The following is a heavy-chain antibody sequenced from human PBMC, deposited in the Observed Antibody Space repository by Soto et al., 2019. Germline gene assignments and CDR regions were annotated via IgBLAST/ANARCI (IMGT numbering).Heavy chain of an antibody. J-gene: IGHJ6*02. CDR3: ARDREAGYNFYYRMDV. CDR1: GADINTYS. V-gene: IGHV4-4*07. D-gene: IGHD6-19*01. CDR2: IYTSASI. Sequence: PSETLSLTCSVSGADINTYSWTWIRQPAGKGLEWIGRIYTSASINYNPSLRGRFTLSVDTSTNQVSLKLASVTAADTAVYYCARDREAGYNFYYRMDVWGQGTTVTVSS.